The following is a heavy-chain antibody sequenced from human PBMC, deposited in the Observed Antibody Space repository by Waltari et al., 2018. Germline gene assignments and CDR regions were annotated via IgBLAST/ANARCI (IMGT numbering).Heavy chain of an antibody. CDR3: AREVTAMAPGDPYYYYYGMDV. J-gene: IGHJ6*02. D-gene: IGHD5-18*01. V-gene: IGHV3-53*01. Sequence: EVQLVESGGGLIQPGGSLRLSCAASGFTVSSTYMSWVRQAPGKGLGWVSVSYSGGSTYYADSVKGRFTISRDNSKNTLYLQMNSLRAEDTAVYYCAREVTAMAPGDPYYYYYGMDVWGQGTTVTVSS. CDR1: GFTVSSTY. CDR2: SYSGGST.